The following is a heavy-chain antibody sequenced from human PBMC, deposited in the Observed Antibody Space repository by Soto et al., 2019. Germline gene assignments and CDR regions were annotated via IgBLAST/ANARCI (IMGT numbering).Heavy chain of an antibody. CDR3: ACSTYYFGSSSYSTSFLFDS. D-gene: IGHD3-22*01. J-gene: IGHJ4*02. Sequence: ASVKVSCKASGYTFTSYYMHWVRQAPGQRLEWMGWINAGNGNTKYSQKFQGRVTITRDTSASTAYMELSSLRSEDTAVYYCACSTYYFGSSSYSTSFLFDSWGEGTLITV. CDR2: INAGNGNT. CDR1: GYTFTSYY. V-gene: IGHV1-3*01.